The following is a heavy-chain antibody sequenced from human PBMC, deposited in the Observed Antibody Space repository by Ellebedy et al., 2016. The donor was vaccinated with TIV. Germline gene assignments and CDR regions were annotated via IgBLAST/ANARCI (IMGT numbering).Heavy chain of an antibody. CDR3: VKGGDYDRPDD. CDR2: ISGTGGST. Sequence: GGSLRLXXAASGFIFSKYAMSWVRQAPGKRLEWVSTISGTGGSTYYADTVQGRFTISRDNSKNIMYLQMKSLRAGDAALYYCVKGGDYDRPDDWGQGTLVTVSS. CDR1: GFIFSKYA. V-gene: IGHV3-23*01. D-gene: IGHD4-17*01. J-gene: IGHJ4*02.